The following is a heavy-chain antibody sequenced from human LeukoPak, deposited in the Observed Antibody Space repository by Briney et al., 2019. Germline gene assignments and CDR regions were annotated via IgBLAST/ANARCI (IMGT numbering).Heavy chain of an antibody. CDR3: ARRSSSWPNWFDP. Sequence: GESLKISCKGSGYTFATYWIAWVRQMPGKGLEWMGIIYPGDSATRYSPSFQGQVTISADKSISTAYLQWSSLKASDTALYFCARRSSSWPNWFDPWGQGTLVTVSS. V-gene: IGHV5-51*01. J-gene: IGHJ5*02. D-gene: IGHD6-13*01. CDR2: IYPGDSAT. CDR1: GYTFATYW.